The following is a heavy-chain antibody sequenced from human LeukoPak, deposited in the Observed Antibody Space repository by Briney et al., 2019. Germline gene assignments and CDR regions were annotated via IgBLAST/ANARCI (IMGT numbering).Heavy chain of an antibody. V-gene: IGHV3-30*04. CDR3: ARDPDV. CDR2: ISYDGSNK. CDR1: GFTFSSYA. J-gene: IGHJ6*02. Sequence: GRSLRLSCAASGFTFSSYAMHWVRQAPGKGLEWVAVISYDGSNKYYADSVKGRFTISRDNSKNTLYLQMNSLRAEDTAVYYCARDPDVWGQGTTVTVSS.